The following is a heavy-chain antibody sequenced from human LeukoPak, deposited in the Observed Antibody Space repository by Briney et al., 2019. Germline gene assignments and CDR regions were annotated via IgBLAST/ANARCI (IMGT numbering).Heavy chain of an antibody. CDR3: AKRNGFSSGYFDS. Sequence: PGGSLRLSCAASGFTFSSYAMSWVRQAPGEGLEWVSGISGSGGSTHYADSVKGRFTISRDISKSTVYLQINSLRADDTAVYFCAKRNGFSSGYFDSWGQGTLVTVSS. CDR2: ISGSGGST. J-gene: IGHJ4*02. D-gene: IGHD1-1*01. V-gene: IGHV3-23*01. CDR1: GFTFSSYA.